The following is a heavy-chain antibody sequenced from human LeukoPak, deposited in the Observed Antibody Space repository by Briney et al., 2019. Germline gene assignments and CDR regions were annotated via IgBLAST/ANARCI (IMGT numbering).Heavy chain of an antibody. CDR3: ARRAGEYSHPYDY. CDR1: GFTVSSNS. J-gene: IGHJ4*02. V-gene: IGHV3-53*01. D-gene: IGHD2-15*01. Sequence: GGSLRLSCTVSGFTVSSNSMSWVRQAPGKGLEWVSFIYSDNTHYSDSVKGRFTISRDNSKNTLYLQMNSLRAEDTAIYYCARRAGEYSHPYDYWGQGIPVTVSS. CDR2: IYSDNT.